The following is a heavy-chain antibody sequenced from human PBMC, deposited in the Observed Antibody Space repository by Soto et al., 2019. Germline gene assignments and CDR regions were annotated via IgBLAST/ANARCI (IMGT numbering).Heavy chain of an antibody. J-gene: IGHJ6*04. CDR3: ARSSSSSVGYYYYCMDV. Sequence: SSVKVSCKASGYTFNSYAIHWVRQAPGQRLEWMGWINIGSGNTRYSQKFQGRVTITRDTSATTAYMELSSLRSEDTALYYCARSSSSSVGYYYYCMDVWGKGTTVTVSS. V-gene: IGHV1-3*04. CDR2: INIGSGNT. CDR1: GYTFNSYA. D-gene: IGHD6-6*01.